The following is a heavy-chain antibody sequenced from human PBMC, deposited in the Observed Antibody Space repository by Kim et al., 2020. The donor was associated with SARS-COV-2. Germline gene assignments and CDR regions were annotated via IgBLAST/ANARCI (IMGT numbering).Heavy chain of an antibody. V-gene: IGHV1-18*01. CDR3: ARVVAAAGTSSFWFDP. Sequence: ASVKVSCKASGYTFTSYGISWVRQAPGQGLEWMGWISAYNGNTNYSQKLQGRVTMTTDTSTSTAYMELRSLRSDDTAVYYCARVVAAAGTSSFWFDPWGQGTLVTVSS. CDR2: ISAYNGNT. CDR1: GYTFTSYG. J-gene: IGHJ5*02. D-gene: IGHD6-13*01.